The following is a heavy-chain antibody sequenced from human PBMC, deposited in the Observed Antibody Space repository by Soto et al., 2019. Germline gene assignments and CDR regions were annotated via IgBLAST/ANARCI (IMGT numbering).Heavy chain of an antibody. CDR2: TYYRSKWYN. CDR1: GDSVSSNSAA. Sequence: SQTLSLTCAISGDSVSSNSAAWNWIRQSPSRGLEWLGRTYYRSKWYNDYAVSVKSRITINPDTSKNQFSLQLNSVTPEDTAVYYCAREEMGQGLVPLNARWFDPWGQGTLVTVSS. D-gene: IGHD6-19*01. V-gene: IGHV6-1*01. CDR3: AREEMGQGLVPLNARWFDP. J-gene: IGHJ5*02.